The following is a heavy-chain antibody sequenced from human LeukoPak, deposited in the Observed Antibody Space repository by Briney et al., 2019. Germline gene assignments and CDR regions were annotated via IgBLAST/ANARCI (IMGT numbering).Heavy chain of an antibody. CDR3: ARWGIAVAPRPHDAFDI. J-gene: IGHJ3*02. CDR1: GGSISSGSYY. Sequence: SETLSLTCTVSGGSISSGSYYWSWIRQPAGKGLEWIGRIYTSRSTNYNPSLKSRVTISVDTSKNQFSLKLSSVTAADTAVYYCARWGIAVAPRPHDAFDIWGQGTMVTVSS. CDR2: IYTSRST. D-gene: IGHD6-19*01. V-gene: IGHV4-61*02.